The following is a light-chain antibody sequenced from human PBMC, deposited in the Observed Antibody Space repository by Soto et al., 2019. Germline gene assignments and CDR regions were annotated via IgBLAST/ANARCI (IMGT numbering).Light chain of an antibody. Sequence: DIQMTQSPSTLSASVGDRVTITCRASQSIFVWLAWYQQRPGTAPRLLIYEASSLQSGVPSRFSGSGSGTEFTLTISSLQPDDSATYYCQQYNSYSSTFGQGTKLEIK. J-gene: IGKJ2*01. CDR1: QSIFVW. V-gene: IGKV1-5*01. CDR2: EAS. CDR3: QQYNSYSST.